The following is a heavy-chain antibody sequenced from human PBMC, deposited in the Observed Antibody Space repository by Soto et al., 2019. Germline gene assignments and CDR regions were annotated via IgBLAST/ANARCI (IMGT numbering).Heavy chain of an antibody. J-gene: IGHJ4*02. V-gene: IGHV4-31*03. CDR1: GGSISSGGYY. CDR2: IYYSGST. Sequence: SETLSLTCTVSGGSISSGGYYWSWIRQHPGKGLEWIGYIYYSGSTYYNPSLKSRVTISVDTSKNQFSLKLSYVTAADTAVYYCARGPSSSGVFDYWGQGTLVTVSS. CDR3: ARGPSSSGVFDY. D-gene: IGHD6-6*01.